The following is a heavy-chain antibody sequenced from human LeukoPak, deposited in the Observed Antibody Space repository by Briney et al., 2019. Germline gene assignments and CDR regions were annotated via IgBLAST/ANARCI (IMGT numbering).Heavy chain of an antibody. D-gene: IGHD1-1*01. V-gene: IGHV3-23*01. CDR2: IGPGSATT. CDR3: AKVRSGSANWALRIFDN. J-gene: IGHJ4*02. CDR1: GFAFGSEA. Sequence: SGGSLRLSCAVSGFAFGSEAMSWVRQSPARELEWVASIGPGSATTYYADYVKGWFTISRDNSNNTLYVQMNSLRAEDTAVYYCAKVRSGSANWALRIFDNWGQGTLVTVSS.